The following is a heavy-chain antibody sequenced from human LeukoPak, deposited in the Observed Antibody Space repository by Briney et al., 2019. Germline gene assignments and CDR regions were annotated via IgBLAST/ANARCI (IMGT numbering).Heavy chain of an antibody. Sequence: PSETLSLTCTVSGGTISSYYWSWIRQPPGKGLEWIGYIYYSGSTNYNPSLDSRVTISADSSKNQFSLKLSSVTAADAAVYYCARDPTMIGLGDAFDIWGQGTMVTVSS. V-gene: IGHV4-59*01. D-gene: IGHD3-22*01. CDR3: ARDPTMIGLGDAFDI. CDR2: IYYSGST. J-gene: IGHJ3*02. CDR1: GGTISSYY.